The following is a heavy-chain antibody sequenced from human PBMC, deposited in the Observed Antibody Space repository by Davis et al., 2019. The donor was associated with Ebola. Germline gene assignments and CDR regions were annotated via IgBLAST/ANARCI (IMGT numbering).Heavy chain of an antibody. J-gene: IGHJ6*02. CDR1: GFTFSNYA. V-gene: IGHV3-23*01. CDR3: AKGTWEAYGMDV. Sequence: GESLKISCAASGFTFSNYAMHWVRQAQGKGLEWVSGIRAGDDTTHYAESVKGRFTISRDNSMNTLYLEMNSLRVEDTALYYCAKGTWEAYGMDVWGQGTTVTVSS. D-gene: IGHD1-26*01. CDR2: IRAGDDTT.